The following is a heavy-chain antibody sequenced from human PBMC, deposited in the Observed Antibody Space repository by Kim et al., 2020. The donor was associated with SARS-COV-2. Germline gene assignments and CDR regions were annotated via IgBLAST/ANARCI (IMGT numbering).Heavy chain of an antibody. CDR3: ARDSYYDIFRYYYYYMDV. J-gene: IGHJ6*03. CDR2: INPDSGNT. D-gene: IGHD3-9*01. CDR1: GYTFTSYA. Sequence: ASVKVSCKASGYTFTSYAMHWVRQAPGQRLEWMGWINPDSGNTKYSQKFQGRVTMTRDTSVSTAYMELSSLRSEDTAVYYCARDSYYDIFRYYYYYMDVWGKGTTVTVSS. V-gene: IGHV1-3*01.